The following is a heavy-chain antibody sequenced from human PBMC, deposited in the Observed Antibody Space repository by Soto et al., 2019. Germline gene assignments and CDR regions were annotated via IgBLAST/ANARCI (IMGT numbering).Heavy chain of an antibody. CDR3: ARKYSSYGSGSSFDY. CDR1: GFSLSNARMG. Sequence: QVTLKESGPVLVKPTETLTLTCTVSGFSLSNARMGVSWIRQPPGKALEWLAHIFSNDEKSYRTSLKSRLTISKDTSKSQVVLTMTNMDPVDTATYYCARKYSSYGSGSSFDYWGQGTLVTVSS. CDR2: IFSNDEK. J-gene: IGHJ4*02. D-gene: IGHD3-10*01. V-gene: IGHV2-26*01.